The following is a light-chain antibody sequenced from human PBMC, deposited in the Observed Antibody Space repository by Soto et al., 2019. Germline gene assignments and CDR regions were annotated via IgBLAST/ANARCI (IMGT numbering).Light chain of an antibody. CDR2: GSS. Sequence: EIVLTQCPGPLSLSPGERATLSCRASQSLNSFYLAWYQQKPGQAPRLLIYGSSNRATGIPDRFSGSGSGTDFTLTISRLDPEDFAVYYCQQYDISPRTFGQGTKLEVK. CDR1: QSLNSFY. V-gene: IGKV3-20*01. J-gene: IGKJ1*01. CDR3: QQYDISPRT.